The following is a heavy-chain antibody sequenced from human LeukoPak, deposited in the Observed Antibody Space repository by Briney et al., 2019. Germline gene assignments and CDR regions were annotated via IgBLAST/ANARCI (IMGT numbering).Heavy chain of an antibody. D-gene: IGHD5-18*01. CDR1: GFTFSSSA. Sequence: GGSLRLSCAASGFTFSSSAMSWVRQAPGKGLEWVSSISGSGSGGSTYYADSVKGRFTISRDNSKNTLYLQMNSLRAEDTAVYYCAKQFRYSYGFDAFDIWGQGTMVTVSS. V-gene: IGHV3-23*01. J-gene: IGHJ3*02. CDR2: ISGSGSGGST. CDR3: AKQFRYSYGFDAFDI.